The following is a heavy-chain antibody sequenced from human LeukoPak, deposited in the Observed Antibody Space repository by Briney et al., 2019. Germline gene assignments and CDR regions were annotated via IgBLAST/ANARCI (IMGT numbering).Heavy chain of an antibody. D-gene: IGHD3-10*01. Sequence: TGGSLRLSCAASGLTFSSYAMHWVRQAPGKGLEWVAVISYDGSNKYYADSVKGRFTISRDNSKNTLYLQMNSLRAEDTAVYFCARPHYYYGSGGGAFDLWGQGTMVTVSS. CDR1: GLTFSSYA. CDR2: ISYDGSNK. CDR3: ARPHYYYGSGGGAFDL. J-gene: IGHJ3*01. V-gene: IGHV3-30-3*01.